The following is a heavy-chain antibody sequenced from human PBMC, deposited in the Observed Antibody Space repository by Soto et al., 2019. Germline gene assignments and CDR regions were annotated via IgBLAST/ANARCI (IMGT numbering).Heavy chain of an antibody. V-gene: IGHV4-39*01. CDR3: ATTGIAAAGTGENYYYYYYGMDV. CDR1: GGSISSSSYY. CDR2: IYYSGST. Sequence: SETLSLTCTVSGGSISSSSYYWGWIRQPPGKGLEWIGSIYYSGSTYYNPSLKSRVTISVDTSKNQFSLKLSSVTAADTAVYYCATTGIAAAGTGENYYYYYYGMDVWGQGTTVTVSS. J-gene: IGHJ6*02. D-gene: IGHD6-13*01.